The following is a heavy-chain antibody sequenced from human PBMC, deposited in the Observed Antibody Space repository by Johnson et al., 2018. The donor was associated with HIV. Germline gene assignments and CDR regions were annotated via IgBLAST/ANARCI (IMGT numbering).Heavy chain of an antibody. Sequence: VQLVESGGGLIQPGGSLRLSCAASGFTVSSNYMSWVRQAPGKGLEWVSVIYSGGSTYYADSVKGRFTISRDNAKNSLYLQMNSLRAEDTAVYYCARERVHDKSGLDAFDIWGQGTLVTVSS. CDR3: ARERVHDKSGLDAFDI. CDR2: IYSGGST. D-gene: IGHD3-22*01. V-gene: IGHV3-53*01. J-gene: IGHJ3*02. CDR1: GFTVSSNY.